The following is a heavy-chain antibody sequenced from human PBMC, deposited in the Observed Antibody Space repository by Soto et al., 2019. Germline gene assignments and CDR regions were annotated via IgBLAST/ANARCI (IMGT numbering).Heavy chain of an antibody. CDR3: VRPNIGMPGAPSGEDS. Sequence: GGSLRLSCAASGFTLSDHYIDWVRQAPGKGLEWVGRSRNKANSHTTDYAASVKGRFTISREDSKNSLYLQMNSLRTEDTAVYYCVRPNIGMPGAPSGEDSWGQGTLVTVSS. J-gene: IGHJ4*02. CDR1: GFTLSDHY. D-gene: IGHD6-19*01. CDR2: SRNKANSHTT. V-gene: IGHV3-72*01.